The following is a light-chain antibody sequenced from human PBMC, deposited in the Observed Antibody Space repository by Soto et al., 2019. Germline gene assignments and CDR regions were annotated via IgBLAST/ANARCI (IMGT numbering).Light chain of an antibody. CDR1: PSVSRSL. CDR3: QQDGNPPPYS. CDR2: GAS. V-gene: IGKV3-20*01. Sequence: EILLTQSPGTLSLSPGERATLSCRASPSVSRSLLAWYQQKPGQAPRLLIYGASTRATGIADRFSGSGSGTDFTLTISRLEHEDSAVYYCQQDGNPPPYSFGQGTKLEIK. J-gene: IGKJ2*03.